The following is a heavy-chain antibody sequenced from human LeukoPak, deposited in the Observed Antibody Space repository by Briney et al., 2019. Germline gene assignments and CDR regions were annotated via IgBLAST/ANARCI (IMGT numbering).Heavy chain of an antibody. V-gene: IGHV4-59*01. CDR2: LYYSGST. Sequence: SETLSLTCTVSGVSISSYYWSWIRQPPGRGLEWIGYLYYSGSTNYNPSLKSRVTISVDTSKNQFSLKLSSVTAADTAVYYCARARWEPSIAGIMYYFDYWGQGTLVTVSS. CDR3: ARARWEPSIAGIMYYFDY. J-gene: IGHJ4*02. CDR1: GVSISSYY. D-gene: IGHD6-6*01.